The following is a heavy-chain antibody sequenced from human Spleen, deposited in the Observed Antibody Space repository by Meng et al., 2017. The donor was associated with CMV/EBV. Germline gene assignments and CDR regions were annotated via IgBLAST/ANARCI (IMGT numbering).Heavy chain of an antibody. CDR3: ARAPERGHYYSYGMDV. D-gene: IGHD3-16*01. CDR1: GDSITSTNYY. V-gene: IGHV4-39*07. CDR2: IYYSGTT. J-gene: IGHJ6*02. Sequence: GSLRLSCTVSGDSITSTNYYWGWIRQPPGKGLEWIGRIYYSGTTYYNPSLKSRITISVDTSKNQFSLKLTSVTAADTALYYCARAPERGHYYSYGMDVWGQGTTVTVSS.